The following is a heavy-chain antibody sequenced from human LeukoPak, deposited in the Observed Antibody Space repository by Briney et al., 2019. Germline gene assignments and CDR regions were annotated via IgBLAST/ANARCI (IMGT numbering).Heavy chain of an antibody. J-gene: IGHJ4*02. Sequence: PGGSLRLSCAASGFTFSSYAMHWVRQAPGKGLEWVAVISYDGSNKYYADSVKGRFTISRDNSKDTLSLQMNSVRAKDTAVYYCAKALGGGTVAGPSRFDYWGQGTLVTVSS. CDR2: ISYDGSNK. V-gene: IGHV3-30*04. D-gene: IGHD6-19*01. CDR3: AKALGGGTVAGPSRFDY. CDR1: GFTFSSYA.